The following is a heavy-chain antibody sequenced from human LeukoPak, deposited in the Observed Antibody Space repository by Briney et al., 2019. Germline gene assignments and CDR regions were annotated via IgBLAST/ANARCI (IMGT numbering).Heavy chain of an antibody. CDR3: AKDGRWPAAIRGTFDY. CDR2: ISGSGGST. J-gene: IGHJ4*02. D-gene: IGHD2-2*01. Sequence: GGSLRLSCAASGFTFSSYAMSWVRQAPGKGLEWVSAISGSGGSTYYADSVKGRFTISRDNSKNTLYLPMNSLRAEDTAVYYCAKDGRWPAAIRGTFDYWGQGTLVTVYS. V-gene: IGHV3-23*01. CDR1: GFTFSSYA.